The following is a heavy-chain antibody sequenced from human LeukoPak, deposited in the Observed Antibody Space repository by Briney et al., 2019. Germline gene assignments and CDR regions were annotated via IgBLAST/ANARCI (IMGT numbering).Heavy chain of an antibody. D-gene: IGHD3-10*01. CDR1: GFTFDDYA. CDR2: ISWNSGSI. CDR3: AKGITLVRGVMAWFDP. Sequence: GGSLRLSCAASGFTFDDYAMHWVRQAPGKGLEWVSGISWNSGSIGYADSVKGRFTISRDNAKNSLYLQMNSLRAEDTALYYCAKGITLVRGVMAWFDPWGQGTLVTVSS. J-gene: IGHJ5*02. V-gene: IGHV3-9*01.